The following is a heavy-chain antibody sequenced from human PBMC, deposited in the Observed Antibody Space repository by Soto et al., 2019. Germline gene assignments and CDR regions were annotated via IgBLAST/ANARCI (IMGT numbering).Heavy chain of an antibody. V-gene: IGHV4-34*01. CDR1: GGSFSGYY. J-gene: IGHJ4*02. CDR3: ARQGSGWHRFYFDY. Sequence: LSLTCAVYGGSFSGYYWSWIRQPPGKGLEWIGEINHSGSTNYNPSLKSRVTISVDTSKNQFSLKLSSVTAADTAVYYCARQGSGWHRFYFDYWGQGTLVTVSS. CDR2: INHSGST. D-gene: IGHD6-19*01.